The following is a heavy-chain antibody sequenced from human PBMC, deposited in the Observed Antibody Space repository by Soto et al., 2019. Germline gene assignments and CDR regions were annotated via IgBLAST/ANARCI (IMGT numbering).Heavy chain of an antibody. CDR2: ISGSGGST. Sequence: PGGSLRLSCAASGFTFSSYAMSWVRQAPGKGLEWVSAISGSGGSTYYADSVKGRFTISRDNSKNTLYLQMNSLRAEDSAIYYCVRGNYEKSIDYWGQGTLVTVSS. CDR1: GFTFSSYA. CDR3: VRGNYEKSIDY. V-gene: IGHV3-23*01. D-gene: IGHD3-22*01. J-gene: IGHJ4*02.